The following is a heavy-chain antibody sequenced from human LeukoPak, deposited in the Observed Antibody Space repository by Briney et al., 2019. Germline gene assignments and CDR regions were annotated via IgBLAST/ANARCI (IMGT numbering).Heavy chain of an antibody. CDR2: INWNGGST. CDR3: ARGSYYDTSGHYAF. D-gene: IGHD3-22*01. Sequence: GGSLRLSCVASGFTFDDYGMSWVRQAPGKGLEWVSGINWNGGSTGYADSLKGRFTISRDNANNSLYLQMNSLRVEDTALYYCARGSYYDTSGHYAFWGQGTLVTVSS. CDR1: GFTFDDYG. J-gene: IGHJ4*02. V-gene: IGHV3-20*04.